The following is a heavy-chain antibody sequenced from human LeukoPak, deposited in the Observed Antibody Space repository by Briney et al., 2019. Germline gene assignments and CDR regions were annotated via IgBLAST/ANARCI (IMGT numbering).Heavy chain of an antibody. CDR1: GGAFSSYA. D-gene: IGHD3-22*01. Sequence: SVKVSCKASGGAFSSYAISWVRQAPGQGLEWMGGIIPIFGTANYAQKFQGRVTITTDESTSTAYMELSSLRSEDTAVYYCAAPPYYYDSSGYYTDWGQGTLVTVSS. CDR3: AAPPYYYDSSGYYTD. V-gene: IGHV1-69*05. CDR2: IIPIFGTA. J-gene: IGHJ4*02.